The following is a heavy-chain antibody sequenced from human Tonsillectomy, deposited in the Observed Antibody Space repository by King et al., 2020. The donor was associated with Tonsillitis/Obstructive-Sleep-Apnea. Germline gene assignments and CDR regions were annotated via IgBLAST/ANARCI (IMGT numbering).Heavy chain of an antibody. CDR1: GFTFSSYG. CDR2: ISYDGINN. Sequence: VQLVESGGGVVQPGRSLRLSCAASGFTFSSYGMHWVRQAPGKGLEWVAVISYDGINNYYADSVKGRFTISRDNSKNTLYLQMNSLRAEDTAVYYCAKEFCFCSGGSFYSGWSFDLWGRGPLVTVSS. CDR3: AKEFCFCSGGSFYSGWSFDL. V-gene: IGHV3-30*18. J-gene: IGHJ2*01. D-gene: IGHD2-15*01.